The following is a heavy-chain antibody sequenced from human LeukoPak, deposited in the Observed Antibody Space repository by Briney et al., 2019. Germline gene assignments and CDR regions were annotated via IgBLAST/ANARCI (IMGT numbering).Heavy chain of an antibody. J-gene: IGHJ4*02. V-gene: IGHV1-8*01. D-gene: IGHD3-10*01. Sequence: ASVKVSCKASGYTFTSYDINWVRQATGQGLEWMGWMNPNSGNTGYAQKFQGRVTMTRNTSISTAYMELSSLRAEDTAVYYCAKDAKTSDYYGSGSYQPGRFDYWGQGTLVTVSS. CDR1: GYTFTSYD. CDR3: AKDAKTSDYYGSGSYQPGRFDY. CDR2: MNPNSGNT.